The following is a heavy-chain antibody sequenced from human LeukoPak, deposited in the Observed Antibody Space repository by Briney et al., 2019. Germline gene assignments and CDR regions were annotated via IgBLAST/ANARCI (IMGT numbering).Heavy chain of an antibody. CDR1: GFTFSSYE. J-gene: IGHJ3*02. V-gene: IGHV3-48*03. CDR3: ARGYYYDSSGDDAFDI. CDR2: ISSSGSTI. D-gene: IGHD3-22*01. Sequence: QPGGSLRLSCAASGFTFSSYEMNWVRQAPGKGLEWVSYISSSGSTIYYADSVKGRFTISRDNAKNSLYLQMNSLRAEDTAVYYCARGYYYDSSGDDAFDIWGQGTMVTVSS.